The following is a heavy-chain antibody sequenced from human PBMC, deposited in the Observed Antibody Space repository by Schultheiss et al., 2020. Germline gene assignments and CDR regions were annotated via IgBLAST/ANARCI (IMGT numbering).Heavy chain of an antibody. CDR2: ISGSGGST. CDR3: AKDSNWTPISHFDY. CDR1: GFTVSSSY. V-gene: IGHV3-23*01. Sequence: GGSLRLSCAASGFTVSSSYMSWVRQAPGKGLEWVSVISGSGGSTYYADSVKGRFTISRDNSKNTLYLQMNSLRAEDTAVYYCAKDSNWTPISHFDYWGQGTLVTVSS. J-gene: IGHJ4*02. D-gene: IGHD1-1*01.